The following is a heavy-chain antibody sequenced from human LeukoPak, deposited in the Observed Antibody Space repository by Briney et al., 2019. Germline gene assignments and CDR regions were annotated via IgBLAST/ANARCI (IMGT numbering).Heavy chain of an antibody. CDR3: ATVKRIAAGVEDY. CDR2: IYSGGST. V-gene: IGHV3-66*01. Sequence: GSLRLSCVASGFTFSSNYMSWVRQAPGKGLEWVSVIYSGGSTYYADSVKGRFTISRDNSKNTLYLQMNSLRAEDTAVYYCATVKRIAAGVEDYWGQGTLVTVSS. CDR1: GFTFSSNY. D-gene: IGHD6-13*01. J-gene: IGHJ4*02.